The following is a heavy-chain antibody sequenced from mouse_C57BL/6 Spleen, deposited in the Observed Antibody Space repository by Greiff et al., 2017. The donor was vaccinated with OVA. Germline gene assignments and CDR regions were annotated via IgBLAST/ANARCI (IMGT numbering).Heavy chain of an antibody. J-gene: IGHJ4*01. CDR2: IYPGDGDT. CDR1: GYAFSSYW. D-gene: IGHD1-1*01. CDR3: ARSGDYGLYYAMDY. V-gene: IGHV1-80*01. Sequence: QVQLQQSGAELVKPGASVKISCKASGYAFSSYWMNWVKQRPGKGLEWIGQIYPGDGDTNYNGKFKGKATLTADKSSSTAYMQLSSLTSEDSAVYFCARSGDYGLYYAMDYWGQGTSVTVSS.